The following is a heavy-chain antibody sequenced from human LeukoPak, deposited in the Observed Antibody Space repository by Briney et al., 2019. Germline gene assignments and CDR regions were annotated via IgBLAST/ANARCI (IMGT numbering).Heavy chain of an antibody. D-gene: IGHD5-12*01. CDR1: GGSISSYY. J-gene: IGHJ5*02. V-gene: IGHV4-59*08. CDR2: IYYSGST. Sequence: SETLSLTCTVSGGSISSYYWSWIRQPPGKGLEWIGYIYYSGSTNYNPSLKSRVTISVDTSKNQFSLKLSSVTAADTAVYYCARRVAIAPGGYDPYGWFDPWGQGTLATVSS. CDR3: ARRVAIAPGGYDPYGWFDP.